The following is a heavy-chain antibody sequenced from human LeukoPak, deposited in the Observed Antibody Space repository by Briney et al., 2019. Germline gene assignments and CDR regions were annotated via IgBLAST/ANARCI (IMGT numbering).Heavy chain of an antibody. Sequence: NPSETLSLTCTVSGGSISSGSYYWSWIRQPAGKGLEWIGRIYTSGSTNYNPSLKSRVTISVDTSKNRFSLKLSSVTAADTAVYYCARAGTDDYYYYYYYYYYMDVWGKGTTVTVSS. D-gene: IGHD3-22*01. CDR1: GGSISSGSYY. V-gene: IGHV4-61*02. CDR3: ARAGTDDYYYYYYYYYYMDV. J-gene: IGHJ6*03. CDR2: IYTSGST.